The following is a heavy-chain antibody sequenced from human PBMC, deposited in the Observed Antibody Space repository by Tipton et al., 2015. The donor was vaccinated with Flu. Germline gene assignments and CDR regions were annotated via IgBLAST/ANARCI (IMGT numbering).Heavy chain of an antibody. Sequence: LRLSCTVSGGSISSSSYYWGWMRQPPGMGLEWIGSIYYSGSTYYNPSLKSRVTISVDTSKNLFSLKLSSVTAADTAVYYCARVSVLLWFGELFPYDFDYWGQGTLVPASS. D-gene: IGHD3-10*01. CDR3: ARVSVLLWFGELFPYDFDY. CDR2: IYYSGST. V-gene: IGHV4-39*07. CDR1: GGSISSSSYY. J-gene: IGHJ4*02.